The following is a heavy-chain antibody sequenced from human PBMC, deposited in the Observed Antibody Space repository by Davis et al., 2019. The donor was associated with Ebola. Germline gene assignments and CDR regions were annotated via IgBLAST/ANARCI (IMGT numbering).Heavy chain of an antibody. J-gene: IGHJ2*01. D-gene: IGHD6-19*01. CDR1: GFTFSGSA. CDR3: TSSDWYFNNWYFDL. V-gene: IGHV3-73*01. CDR2: IRSKANSYAT. Sequence: GGSLRLSCAASGFTFSGSAMHWVRQASGKGLEWVGRIRSKANSYATAYAASVKGRFTISRDDSKNTASLQMNSLKTEDTAVYYCTSSDWYFNNWYFDLWGRGTLVTVSS.